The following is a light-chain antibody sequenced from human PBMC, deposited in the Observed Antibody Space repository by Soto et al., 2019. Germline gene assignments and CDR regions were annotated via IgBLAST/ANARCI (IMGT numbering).Light chain of an antibody. CDR1: SSDVGGYDY. J-gene: IGLJ1*01. V-gene: IGLV2-11*01. CDR2: EVS. CDR3: CSYAGSYV. Sequence: QSALTQPASVSGSPGQSITISCTGTSSDVGGYDYVSWYQLHPGKAPKLMVFEVSKRPSGVPDRFSGSKSGNTASLTISGLQAEDEADYYCCSYAGSYVFGTGTKLTVL.